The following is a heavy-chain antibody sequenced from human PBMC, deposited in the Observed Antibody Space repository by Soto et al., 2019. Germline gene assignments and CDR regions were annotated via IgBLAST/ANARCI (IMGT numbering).Heavy chain of an antibody. Sequence: GGSLRLSCAASGFTFSSYAMSWVRQAPGKGLEWVSAISGSGGSTYYADSVKGRFTISRDNSKNTLYLQMNSLRAEDTAVYYCAKDSGYYYDSSGLSFDYWGQGTLVTVSS. CDR1: GFTFSSYA. CDR2: ISGSGGST. V-gene: IGHV3-23*01. CDR3: AKDSGYYYDSSGLSFDY. D-gene: IGHD3-22*01. J-gene: IGHJ4*02.